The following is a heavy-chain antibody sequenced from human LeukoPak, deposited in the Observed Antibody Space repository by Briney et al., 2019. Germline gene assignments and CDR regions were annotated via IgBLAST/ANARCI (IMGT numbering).Heavy chain of an antibody. Sequence: PGGSLRLSCAASGFTFSSYSMNWVRQAQGKGLEWVSSISSSSSYIYYANSVKGRFTISRDNAKNSLYLQMNSLRAEDTAVYYCARDLIEYCSSTSCPKPYYYGMDVWGQGTTVTVSS. CDR3: ARDLIEYCSSTSCPKPYYYGMDV. V-gene: IGHV3-21*01. J-gene: IGHJ6*02. D-gene: IGHD2-2*01. CDR1: GFTFSSYS. CDR2: ISSSSSYI.